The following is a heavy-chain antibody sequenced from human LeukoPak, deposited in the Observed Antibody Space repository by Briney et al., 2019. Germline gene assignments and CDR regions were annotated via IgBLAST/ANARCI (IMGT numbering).Heavy chain of an antibody. D-gene: IGHD2-2*01. CDR3: ARGGCSSTSCYLYDY. CDR1: GGSISSYY. Sequence: SETLSLTCTVSGGSISSYYWSWIRQPAGKGLEWIGRIYTSGSTNCNPSLKSRVTMSVDTSKNQFSLKLSSVTAADTAVYYCARGGCSSTSCYLYDYWGQGTLVTVSS. J-gene: IGHJ4*02. CDR2: IYTSGST. V-gene: IGHV4-4*07.